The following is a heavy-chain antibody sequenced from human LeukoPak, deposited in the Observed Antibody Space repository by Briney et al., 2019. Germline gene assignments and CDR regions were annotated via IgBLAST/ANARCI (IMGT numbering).Heavy chain of an antibody. V-gene: IGHV3-30*02. D-gene: IGHD5-12*01. CDR2: IRLDGSYE. CDR1: GLTFISYG. CDR3: ARSYSGYLNYYYYHMDV. J-gene: IGHJ6*03. Sequence: PGGSLRLSCEPPGLTFISYGMHWVPQAPGKGLEGATFIRLDGSYEDYGDYVKGRFTISRDNSKNTLYLQMNSLRAEDTAVYYCARSYSGYLNYYYYHMDVWRKGTRVTVFS.